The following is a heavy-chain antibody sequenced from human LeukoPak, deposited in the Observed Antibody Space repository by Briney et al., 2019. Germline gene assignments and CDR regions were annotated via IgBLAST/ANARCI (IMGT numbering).Heavy chain of an antibody. V-gene: IGHV4-59*12. CDR1: GGSISSYY. CDR3: ARGRGYCSSTSCLPDFDY. J-gene: IGHJ4*02. Sequence: SETLSLTCTVSGGSISSYYWSWIRQPPGKGLEWIGYIYYSGNTNYNPSLKSRVTISVDTSKNQFSLKLSSVTAADTAVYYCARGRGYCSSTSCLPDFDYWGQGTLVTVSS. CDR2: IYYSGNT. D-gene: IGHD2-2*01.